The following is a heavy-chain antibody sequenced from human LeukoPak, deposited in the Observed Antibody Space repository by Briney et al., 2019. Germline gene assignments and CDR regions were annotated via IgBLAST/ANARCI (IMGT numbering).Heavy chain of an antibody. CDR1: GFTFSSYD. V-gene: IGHV3-30*03. Sequence: PGGSLRLSCAASGFTFSSYDMHRVRQVPGKGLEWVAVISYDGSNKYYADSVKGRFTISRDNSKNTLYLQMNSLRAEDTAVYYCATGVATIPLDYWGQGTLVTVSS. CDR3: ATGVATIPLDY. D-gene: IGHD5-12*01. CDR2: ISYDGSNK. J-gene: IGHJ4*02.